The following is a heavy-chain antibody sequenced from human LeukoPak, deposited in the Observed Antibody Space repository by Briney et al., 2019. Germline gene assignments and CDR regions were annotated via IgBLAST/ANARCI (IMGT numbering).Heavy chain of an antibody. V-gene: IGHV3-48*04. J-gene: IGHJ5*02. CDR2: ISSSSSTI. D-gene: IGHD6-19*01. CDR1: GFTFSSYC. Sequence: HTGGSLRLSCAASGFTFSSYCMNWVRQAPGKGLEWVSYISSSSSTIYYADSVKGRFTISRDNAKNSLYLQMNSLRAEDTAVYYCAKDVSLYSSGWYRWFDPWGEGTLVTLSS. CDR3: AKDVSLYSSGWYRWFDP.